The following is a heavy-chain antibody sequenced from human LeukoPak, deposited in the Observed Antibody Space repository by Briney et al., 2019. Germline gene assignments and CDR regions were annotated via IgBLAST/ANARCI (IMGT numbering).Heavy chain of an antibody. V-gene: IGHV3-30-3*01. CDR3: ARVASPLRLWFGELLYLDY. D-gene: IGHD3-10*01. J-gene: IGHJ4*02. CDR2: ISYDGSNK. Sequence: GRSLRLSCAASGFTFSSYAMHWVRQAPGKGLEWVAVISYDGSNKYYADSVKGRFTISRDNSKNTLYLQMNSLRAEDTAVYYCARVASPLRLWFGELLYLDYWGQGTLVTVSS. CDR1: GFTFSSYA.